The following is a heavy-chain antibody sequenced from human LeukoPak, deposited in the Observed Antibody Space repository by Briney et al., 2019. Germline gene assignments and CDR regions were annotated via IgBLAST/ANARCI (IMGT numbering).Heavy chain of an antibody. V-gene: IGHV3-66*01. Sequence: PGGSLRLSCAASEFSVGSNYMTWVRQAPGKGLEWVSLIYSGGSTYYADSVKGRLTISRDNSKNTLYLQMNSLRAEDTAVYYCAKGMAVAGMDYWGQGTLVTVSS. D-gene: IGHD6-19*01. CDR3: AKGMAVAGMDY. J-gene: IGHJ4*02. CDR2: IYSGGST. CDR1: EFSVGSNY.